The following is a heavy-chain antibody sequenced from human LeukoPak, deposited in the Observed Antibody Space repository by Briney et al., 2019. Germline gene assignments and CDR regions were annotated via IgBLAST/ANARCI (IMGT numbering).Heavy chain of an antibody. CDR2: FIPILGTP. Sequence: SVKVSCKASGGTFSDNAVSFIRQAPGQGLEWMGGFIPILGTPSYAQKFQGRVSITADESTSTAYMELTSLRSEDTAVYYCARSFSPSLTYYYDSSFWFDPWGQGTLVTVSS. CDR1: GGTFSDNA. J-gene: IGHJ5*02. CDR3: ARSFSPSLTYYYDSSFWFDP. D-gene: IGHD3-22*01. V-gene: IGHV1-69*13.